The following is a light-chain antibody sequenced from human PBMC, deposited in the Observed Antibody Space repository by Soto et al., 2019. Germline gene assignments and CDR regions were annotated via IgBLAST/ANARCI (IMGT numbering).Light chain of an antibody. V-gene: IGKV3-20*01. Sequence: EIVLTQSPGTLTLSPGERGTLSCRASQSVRSNYLAWYQQGPGQAPRLLIFAASSRATGIPDRFSGSGSGTDLTLSISRLEPEDFAVYYCQQYSTSPWTFGQGTKVDNK. CDR2: AAS. CDR3: QQYSTSPWT. J-gene: IGKJ1*01. CDR1: QSVRSNY.